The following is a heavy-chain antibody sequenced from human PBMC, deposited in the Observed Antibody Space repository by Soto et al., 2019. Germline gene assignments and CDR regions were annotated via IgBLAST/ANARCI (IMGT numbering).Heavy chain of an antibody. CDR2: ISSSSSTI. V-gene: IGHV3-48*02. CDR3: ARNHLYYDITRYFQH. D-gene: IGHD3-22*01. Sequence: PGRSLRLSCAASGFTFSSYSMNWVRQAPGKGLEWVSYISSSSSTIYYADSVKGRFTISRDNAKNSLYLQMNSLRDEDTAVYYCARNHLYYDITRYFQHCGQGTLGILSS. CDR1: GFTFSSYS. J-gene: IGHJ1*01.